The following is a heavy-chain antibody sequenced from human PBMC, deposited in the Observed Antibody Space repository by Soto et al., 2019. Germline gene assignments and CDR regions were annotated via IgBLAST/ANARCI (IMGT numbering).Heavy chain of an antibody. D-gene: IGHD5-18*01. Sequence: GASVKVSCKASGGTFSSYAISWVRQAPGQGLEWMGGIIPIFGTANYAQKFQGRVTITADESTSTAYMEPSSLRSEDTAVYYCARDQGFGYSYGQPFDYWGQGTLVTVSS. CDR3: ARDQGFGYSYGQPFDY. J-gene: IGHJ4*02. CDR2: IIPIFGTA. CDR1: GGTFSSYA. V-gene: IGHV1-69*13.